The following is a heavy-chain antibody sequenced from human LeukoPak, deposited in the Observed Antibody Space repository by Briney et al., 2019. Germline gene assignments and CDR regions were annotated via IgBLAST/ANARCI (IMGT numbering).Heavy chain of an antibody. CDR2: ISYDGSNK. V-gene: IGHV3-30-3*01. J-gene: IGHJ4*02. CDR3: AKEDNPSG. Sequence: PGGSLRPSCAASGFTFSSYAMHWVRQAPGKGLEWVAVISYDGSNKYYADSVKGRFTISRDNSKNTLYLQMNSLRAEDTAVYYCAKEDNPSGWGQGTLVTVSS. CDR1: GFTFSSYA. D-gene: IGHD3-10*01.